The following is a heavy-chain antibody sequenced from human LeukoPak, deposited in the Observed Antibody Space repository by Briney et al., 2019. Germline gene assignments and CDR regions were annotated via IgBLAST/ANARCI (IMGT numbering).Heavy chain of an antibody. D-gene: IGHD2-2*01. CDR2: ISYDGSNK. Sequence: GGSPRLSCAASGFTFSSYAMPWVRQAPGKGLEWVAVISYDGSNKYYADSVKGRFTISRDNSKNTLYLQMNSLRAEDTAVYYCAGDRLSSYIVVVPAAMGWFDPWGQGTLVTVSS. J-gene: IGHJ5*02. V-gene: IGHV3-30*04. CDR3: AGDRLSSYIVVVPAAMGWFDP. CDR1: GFTFSSYA.